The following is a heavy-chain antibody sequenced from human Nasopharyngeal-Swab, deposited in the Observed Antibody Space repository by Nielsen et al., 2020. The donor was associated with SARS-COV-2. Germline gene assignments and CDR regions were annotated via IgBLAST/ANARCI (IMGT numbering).Heavy chain of an antibody. J-gene: IGHJ6*03. V-gene: IGHV4-59*01. Sequence: WIRQPPGKGLEWIGYIYYSGSTKYNPSLKSRVTISVDTSKNQSSLKLSSVTAADTAVYYCARGYCSGGSCYRYYYYYMDVWGKGTTVTVSS. CDR2: IYYSGST. CDR3: ARGYCSGGSCYRYYYYYMDV. D-gene: IGHD2-15*01.